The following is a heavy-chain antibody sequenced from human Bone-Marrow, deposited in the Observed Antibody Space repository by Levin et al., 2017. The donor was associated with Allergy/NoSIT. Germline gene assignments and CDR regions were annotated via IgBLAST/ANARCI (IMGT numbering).Heavy chain of an antibody. CDR2: IKSRADGGTA. V-gene: IGHV3-15*01. CDR1: GYPFSHAW. CDR3: TTDFEYSHMWPSLSAH. J-gene: IGHJ4*02. D-gene: IGHD2/OR15-2a*01. Sequence: GESLKISCAASGYPFSHAWMTWVRQAPGKGLEWVGQIKSRADGGTADYAGPVKGRFTISRDESEKTMFLQMNSLKTEDTAVYYCTTDFEYSHMWPSLSAHWGQGTLVTVSS.